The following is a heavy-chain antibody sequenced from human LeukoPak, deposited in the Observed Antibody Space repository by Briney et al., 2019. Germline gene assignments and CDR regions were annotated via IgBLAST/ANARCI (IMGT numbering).Heavy chain of an antibody. V-gene: IGHV3-23*01. D-gene: IGHD3-10*01. CDR1: GLTVSSNY. CDR3: AKDLGFWFATNINWFDP. CDR2: ISGSGGST. Sequence: PGGSLRLSCAASGLTVSSNYMSWVRQAPGKGLEWVSAISGSGGSTYYADSVKGRFTISRDNSKNTLYLQMNSLRAKDTAVYYCAKDLGFWFATNINWFDPWGQEPWSPSPQ. J-gene: IGHJ5*02.